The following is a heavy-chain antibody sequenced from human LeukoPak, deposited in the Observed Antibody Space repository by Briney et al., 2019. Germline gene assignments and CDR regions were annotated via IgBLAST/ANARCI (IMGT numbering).Heavy chain of an antibody. D-gene: IGHD1-26*01. CDR2: ISAYNGNT. CDR3: ARTSGSSLWNFAY. V-gene: IGHV1-18*01. Sequence: PTVNLSCKASCYTFTIYGISWVRQAPAQGLEWVGWISAYNGNTNYAQKLQGRVTMTTDTSTSTAYMELRSLRSDDTAVYYCARTSGSSLWNFAYWGQGTLVTVSS. CDR1: CYTFTIYG. J-gene: IGHJ4*02.